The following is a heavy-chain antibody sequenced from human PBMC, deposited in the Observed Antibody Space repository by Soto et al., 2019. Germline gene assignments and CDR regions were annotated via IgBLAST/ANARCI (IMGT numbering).Heavy chain of an antibody. CDR1: GGTFSSYA. Sequence: QVQLVQSGAEVKKPGSSVKVSCKASGGTFSSYAISWVRQAPGQGLEWMGGIIPISETTNYAQKFQGRVTSTAYESKRTAYMELSSLRSEDTSVYYCARSHGSSTSLEIYYYYYYGMDVWGQGTTVTVSS. V-gene: IGHV1-69*01. D-gene: IGHD2-2*01. CDR3: ARSHGSSTSLEIYYYYYYGMDV. CDR2: IIPISETT. J-gene: IGHJ6*02.